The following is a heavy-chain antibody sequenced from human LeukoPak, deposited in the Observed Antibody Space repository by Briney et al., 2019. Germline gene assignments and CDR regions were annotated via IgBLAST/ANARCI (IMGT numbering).Heavy chain of an antibody. J-gene: IGHJ1*01. CDR1: GFTLNNAW. Sequence: GGSLRLSCAASGFTLNNAWMSWVRQAPGKGLECLGRIKRETDGGTIDYAAPVKGRFTISRDDSRNTLYPQMDSLKIEDTAVYYCTTDRYYDNSELQFQHWGQGTLVTVSS. D-gene: IGHD3-22*01. CDR2: IKRETDGGTI. CDR3: TTDRYYDNSELQFQH. V-gene: IGHV3-15*01.